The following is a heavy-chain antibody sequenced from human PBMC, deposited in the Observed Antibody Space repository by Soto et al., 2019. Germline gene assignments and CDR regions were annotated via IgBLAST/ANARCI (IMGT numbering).Heavy chain of an antibody. D-gene: IGHD3-10*01. V-gene: IGHV3-23*01. Sequence: EVQLLESGGGLVQPGGSLRLSCAASGFTFSSYAMSWVRQAPGKGLEWVSAISGSGGSTYYADSVKGRFTISRDNSKNTLYLQMNSLRAEDTAVYYCAKDGRGGSGSYSPDRNAFDIWGQGTMVTVSS. CDR1: GFTFSSYA. CDR2: ISGSGGST. CDR3: AKDGRGGSGSYSPDRNAFDI. J-gene: IGHJ3*02.